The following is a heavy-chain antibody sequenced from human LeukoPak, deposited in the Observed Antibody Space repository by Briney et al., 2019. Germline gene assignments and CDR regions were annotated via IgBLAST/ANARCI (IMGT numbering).Heavy chain of an antibody. CDR1: GGSISSTTYY. Sequence: SETLSLTCTVSGGSISSTTYYWGWIRQPPGKGLEWIGYIYYSGSTYYNPSLKSRVTISVDTSKNQFSLKLSSVIAADTAVYFCARRSPAVTNREDWFDPWGQGTLVTVSS. CDR2: IYYSGST. D-gene: IGHD4-11*01. J-gene: IGHJ5*02. CDR3: ARRSPAVTNREDWFDP. V-gene: IGHV4-39*01.